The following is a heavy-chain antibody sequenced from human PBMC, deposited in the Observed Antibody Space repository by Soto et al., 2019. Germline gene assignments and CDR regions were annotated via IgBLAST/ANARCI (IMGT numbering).Heavy chain of an antibody. V-gene: IGHV1-2*04. CDR3: ARGRAHYDILTGYPPPYFDY. CDR2: INPNSGGT. CDR1: GYTFASYY. J-gene: IGHJ4*02. D-gene: IGHD3-9*01. Sequence: ASVKVSCKASGYTFASYYRQWVRQAPGQGLEWMGWINPNSGGTNYAQKFQGWVTMTRDTSISTAYMELSRLRSDDTAVYYCARGRAHYDILTGYPPPYFDYWGQGTLVTVSS.